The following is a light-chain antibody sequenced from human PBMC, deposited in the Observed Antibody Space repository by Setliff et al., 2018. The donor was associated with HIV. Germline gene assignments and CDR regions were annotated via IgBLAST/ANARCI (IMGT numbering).Light chain of an antibody. J-gene: IGLJ1*01. CDR2: EVS. V-gene: IGLV2-14*01. CDR1: SSDVGGYNY. CDR3: SSYTSSSPLYV. Sequence: QSVLTQPDSVSGSPGQSITISCTGTSSDVGGYNYVSWYQQHPGKAPKLMIYEVSNRPSGVSDRFSGSKSGNTASLTISGLQTEDEADYFCSSYTSSSPLYVFGTGTKVTVL.